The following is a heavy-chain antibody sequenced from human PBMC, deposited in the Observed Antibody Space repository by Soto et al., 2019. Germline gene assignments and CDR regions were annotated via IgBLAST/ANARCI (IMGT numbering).Heavy chain of an antibody. CDR2: LSRGDES. CDR1: GSPITTTKW. V-gene: IGHV4-4*02. CDR3: ATQTISYTWGV. Sequence: QVQLQESGPGLVNPSETLALTCTVSGSPITTTKWWAWVRLPPGKGLEWIGALSRGDESSSNPSLEGRFTMSLDKSNNHFSLKLTPVTASDTAIYYCATQTISYTWGVCGQGTSVTVYS. J-gene: IGHJ6*02. D-gene: IGHD3-16*01.